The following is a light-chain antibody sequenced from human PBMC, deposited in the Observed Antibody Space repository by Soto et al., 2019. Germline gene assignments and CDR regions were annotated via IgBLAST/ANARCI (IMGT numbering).Light chain of an antibody. Sequence: IVLTQSPGTLSLSPGERATLSCRASQRVISSYLAWFQQRPGRAPRLLIYGASKRATVIPDRFTGSGSGADFALTISRLKPEDFAVYYWQQYVPFPWTFGQGTKVEIK. CDR1: QRVISSY. CDR2: GAS. CDR3: QQYVPFPWT. J-gene: IGKJ1*01. V-gene: IGKV3-20*01.